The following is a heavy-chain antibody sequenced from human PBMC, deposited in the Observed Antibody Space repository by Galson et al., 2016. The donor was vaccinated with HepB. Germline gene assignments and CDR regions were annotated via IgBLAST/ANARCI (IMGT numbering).Heavy chain of an antibody. V-gene: IGHV3-21*01. Sequence: SLRLSCAASGFTFSSYSMNWVRQAPGKGLEWVSSISSSSSYIYYADSLKGRFTISRDNAKNSLYLQMNSLRAEDTAVYYCARARRYASWSAPVYHLGYWGRGALVTVSS. CDR3: ARARRYASWSAPVYHLGY. CDR2: ISSSSSYI. J-gene: IGHJ4*01. D-gene: IGHD6-13*01. CDR1: GFTFSSYS.